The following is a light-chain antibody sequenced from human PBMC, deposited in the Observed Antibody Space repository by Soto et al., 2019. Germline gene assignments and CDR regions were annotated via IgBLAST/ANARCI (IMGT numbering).Light chain of an antibody. Sequence: DGVMTQSPLSLPVTLGQPASISCRSSQSLVYSDGNTYLNWFLQRPGQSPRRLNYTASNRDTGVHDRFSCSESRTDLTLKISRVEDEDVLVYFCLQGTHWPAKTFEQGTKVEIK. V-gene: IGKV2-30*01. CDR3: LQGTHWPAKT. CDR2: TAS. CDR1: QSLVYSDGNTY. J-gene: IGKJ1*01.